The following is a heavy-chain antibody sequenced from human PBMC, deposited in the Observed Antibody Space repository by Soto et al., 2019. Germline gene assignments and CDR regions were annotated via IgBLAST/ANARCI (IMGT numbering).Heavy chain of an antibody. CDR3: ARDSYDFWSGYYSPLYYYYGMDV. CDR1: GGSISSGGYY. Sequence: PSETLSLTCTASGGSISSGGYYWSWIRQHPGKGLEWIGYIYYSGSTYYNPSLKSRVTISVDTSKNQFSLKLSSVTAADTAVYYCARDSYDFWSGYYSPLYYYYGMDVWGQGTTVTVSS. J-gene: IGHJ6*02. D-gene: IGHD3-3*01. CDR2: IYYSGST. V-gene: IGHV4-31*03.